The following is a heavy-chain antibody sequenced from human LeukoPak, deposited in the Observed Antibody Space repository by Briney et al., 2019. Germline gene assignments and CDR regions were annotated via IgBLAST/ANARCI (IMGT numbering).Heavy chain of an antibody. V-gene: IGHV3-23*01. D-gene: IGHD2-8*01. Sequence: GGSLRLSCAASGFTFSTYAMNWVRQAPGKGLEWVSAISGSGSSTYYADSVKGRFTISRDNSKNTLYLQMNSLRAEDTAVYYCARRYCTNGVCYFLDYWGQGTLVTVSS. CDR2: ISGSGSST. J-gene: IGHJ4*02. CDR3: ARRYCTNGVCYFLDY. CDR1: GFTFSTYA.